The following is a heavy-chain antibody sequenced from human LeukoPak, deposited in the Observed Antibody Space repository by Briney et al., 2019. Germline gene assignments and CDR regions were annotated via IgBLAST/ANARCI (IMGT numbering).Heavy chain of an antibody. CDR1: GYSFTSYW. CDR2: IYPGDSDT. D-gene: IGHD6-19*01. J-gene: IGHJ3*02. V-gene: IGHV5-51*01. Sequence: GESLQISCKGSGYSFTSYWIGWVRQMPGKGLEWMGIIYPGDSDTRYSPSFQGQVTISADKSISTAYLQWSSLKASDTAMYYCARLDRGSGWYRAFDIWGQGTMVTVSS. CDR3: ARLDRGSGWYRAFDI.